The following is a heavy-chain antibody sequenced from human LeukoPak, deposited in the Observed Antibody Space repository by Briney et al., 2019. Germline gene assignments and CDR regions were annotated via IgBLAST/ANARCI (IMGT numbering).Heavy chain of an antibody. V-gene: IGHV4-34*09. J-gene: IGHJ6*02. D-gene: IGHD3-10*01. CDR1: GGSFSGYY. Sequence: PSETLSLTCAVYGGSFSGYYWSWIRQPPGKGLEWIGEINHSGSTYYNPSLKSRVTISVDTSKNQFSLKLSSVTAADTAVYYCARSPSGSYWSNYYYGMDVWGQGTTVTVSS. CDR3: ARSPSGSYWSNYYYGMDV. CDR2: INHSGST.